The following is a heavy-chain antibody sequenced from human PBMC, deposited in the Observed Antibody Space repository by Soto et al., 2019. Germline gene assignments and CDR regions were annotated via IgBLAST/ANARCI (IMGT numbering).Heavy chain of an antibody. D-gene: IGHD3-10*01. V-gene: IGHV2-5*01. CDR1: GFSLSTSGVG. CDR2: IYWNDDK. CDR3: APRRLLFYYGSGRVFGDAFYS. J-gene: IGHJ3*02. Sequence: SGPTLVNPTPTLTLTCTFSGFSLSTSGVGVGWIRQPPGKALEWLALIYWNDDKRYSPSLKSRLTITKDTSNNQVVLTMTNMDPVDTTTYYRAPRRLLFYYGSGRVFGDAFYSRGQGTMVTVSS.